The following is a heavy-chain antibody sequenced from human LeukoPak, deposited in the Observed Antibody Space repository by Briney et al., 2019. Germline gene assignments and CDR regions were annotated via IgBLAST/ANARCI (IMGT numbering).Heavy chain of an antibody. CDR3: AKAEYYYDSSGYSNY. CDR1: GFTFSSYA. CDR2: ISGSGGST. D-gene: IGHD3-22*01. V-gene: IGHV3-23*01. Sequence: GSLRLSCAASGFTFSSYAMSWVRQAPGKGLEWVSAISGSGGSTYYADSVKGRFTISRDNSKNTLYLQMNSLRAEDMAVYYCAKAEYYYDSSGYSNYWGQGTLVTVSS. J-gene: IGHJ4*02.